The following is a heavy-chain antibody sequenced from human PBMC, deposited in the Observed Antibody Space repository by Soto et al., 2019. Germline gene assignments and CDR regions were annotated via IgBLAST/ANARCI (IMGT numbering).Heavy chain of an antibody. J-gene: IGHJ3*02. CDR3: ARDLIGYCSGGSCYSEAFDI. D-gene: IGHD2-15*01. CDR2: IYYSGST. V-gene: IGHV4-39*07. CDR1: GGSISSSSYY. Sequence: SETLSLTCTVSGGSISSSSYYWGWIRQPPGKGLEWIGNIYYSGSTNYNPSLKSRVTISVDTSKNQFSLKLSSVTAADAAVYYCARDLIGYCSGGSCYSEAFDIWGQGTMVTVSS.